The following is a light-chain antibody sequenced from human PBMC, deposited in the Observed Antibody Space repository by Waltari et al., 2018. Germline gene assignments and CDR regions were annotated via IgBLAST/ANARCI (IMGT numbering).Light chain of an antibody. Sequence: DIQMTQSPSSLSAPVGDTVTVTCRASQNIRTHLNWYQQKPATAPKLLIYAASTLHRGVPSRFSASASGTDITLTVTNLQPDDFAVYFCQQSFSSPWTFGQGTRV. CDR3: QQSFSSPWT. V-gene: IGKV1-39*01. J-gene: IGKJ1*01. CDR1: QNIRTH. CDR2: AAS.